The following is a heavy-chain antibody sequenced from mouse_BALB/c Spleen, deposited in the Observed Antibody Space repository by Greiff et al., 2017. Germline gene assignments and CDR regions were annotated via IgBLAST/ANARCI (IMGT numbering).Heavy chain of an antibody. CDR3: ARHKGIITTVVAHWYFDV. CDR1: GFTFSSYA. CDR2: ISSGGSYT. J-gene: IGHJ1*01. D-gene: IGHD1-1*01. V-gene: IGHV5-9-3*01. Sequence: EVHLVESGGGLVKPGGSLKLSCAASGFTFSSYAMSWVRQTPEKRLEWVATISSGGSYTYYPDSVKGRFTISRDNAKNTLYLQMSSLRSEDTAMYYCARHKGIITTVVAHWYFDVWGAGTTVTVSS.